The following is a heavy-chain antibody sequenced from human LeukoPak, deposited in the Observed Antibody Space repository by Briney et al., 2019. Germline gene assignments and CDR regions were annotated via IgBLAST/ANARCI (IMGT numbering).Heavy chain of an antibody. J-gene: IGHJ3*02. CDR3: ARGPYSYDSSGAFDI. CDR1: GGSISSFY. CDR2: IYYSGST. Sequence: SETLSLTCTVSGGSISSFYWNWIRQPPGKGLEWIGYIYYSGSTNYNPSLKSRVTISVDTSKNQFSLKLSSVTAADTAVYFCARGPYSYDSSGAFDIWGQGTMVTVSS. D-gene: IGHD3-22*01. V-gene: IGHV4-59*12.